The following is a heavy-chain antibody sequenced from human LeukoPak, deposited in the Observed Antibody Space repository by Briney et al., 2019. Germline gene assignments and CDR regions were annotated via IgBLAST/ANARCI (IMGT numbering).Heavy chain of an antibody. CDR2: ISYDGSNK. V-gene: IGHV3-30*18. D-gene: IGHD2-15*01. CDR1: GFTFSSYG. CDR3: AKDPGGGEGPWGNYFDY. J-gene: IGHJ4*02. Sequence: PGGSLRLSCAASGFTFSSYGMHWVRQAPGKGLEWVAVISYDGSNKYYAGSVKGRFTISRDNSKNTLYLQMNSLRAEDTAVYYCAKDPGGGEGPWGNYFDYWGQGTLVTVSS.